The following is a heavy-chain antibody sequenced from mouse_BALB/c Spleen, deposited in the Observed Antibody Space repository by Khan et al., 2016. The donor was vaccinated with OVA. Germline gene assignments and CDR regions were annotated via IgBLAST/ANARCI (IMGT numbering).Heavy chain of an antibody. V-gene: IGHV1S81*02. CDR3: ARFPYYRYDEGYYGMDY. CDR2: INPSNGRT. Sequence: QVQLQQPGAELVKPGASVKLSCKASRYTFTSYWMHWVKQRPGQGLEWIGEINPSNGRTNYNEKFKSKATLTVDKSSSTAYMQLSSLTSEDSAVYYCARFPYYRYDEGYYGMDYWGQGTSVTVSS. CDR1: RYTFTSYW. D-gene: IGHD2-14*01. J-gene: IGHJ4*01.